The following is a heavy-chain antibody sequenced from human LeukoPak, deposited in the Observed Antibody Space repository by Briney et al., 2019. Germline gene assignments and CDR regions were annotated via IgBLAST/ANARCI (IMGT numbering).Heavy chain of an antibody. CDR3: TTHPPFSNWFDP. CDR1: GFTFSNAG. D-gene: IGHD2/OR15-2a*01. V-gene: IGHV3-15*01. J-gene: IGHJ5*02. Sequence: GGSLRLSCAASGFTFSNAGMSWVRQAPGKGLEWVGRIRSKTESGTTDYAAPVKRRFTISKDDSKNTLYLQKNRLKADDTAVYYCTTHPPFSNWFDPWGQGTLVTVSS. CDR2: IRSKTESGTT.